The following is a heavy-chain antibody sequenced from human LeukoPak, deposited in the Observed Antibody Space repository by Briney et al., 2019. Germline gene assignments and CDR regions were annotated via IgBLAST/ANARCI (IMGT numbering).Heavy chain of an antibody. J-gene: IGHJ4*02. Sequence: ASVKVSCKASGYTFTTYDITRVRQAPGQGLEWMGWISAYNGNTNYAQKLQGRVTMTTDTSTSTAHMELRSLRSDDTAVYYCARGRTVTSDYWGQGTLVTVSS. D-gene: IGHD4-17*01. CDR3: ARGRTVTSDY. CDR2: ISAYNGNT. CDR1: GYTFTTYD. V-gene: IGHV1-18*01.